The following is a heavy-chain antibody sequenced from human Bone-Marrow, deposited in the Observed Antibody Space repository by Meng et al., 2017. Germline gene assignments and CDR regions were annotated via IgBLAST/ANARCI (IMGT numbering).Heavy chain of an antibody. Sequence: QLQLQESDSGLVKPSQTLSLTGAVPGGSINSGGYSLSWIRQPPGKGLEWIGYIYHSGSTYYNPSLKSRVTISVDTSKNQFSLKLSSVTAADTAVYYCARGKSNSSPPFDPWGQGTLVTVSS. CDR2: IYHSGST. J-gene: IGHJ5*02. CDR3: ARGKSNSSPPFDP. D-gene: IGHD6-6*01. CDR1: GGSINSGGYS. V-gene: IGHV4-30-2*01.